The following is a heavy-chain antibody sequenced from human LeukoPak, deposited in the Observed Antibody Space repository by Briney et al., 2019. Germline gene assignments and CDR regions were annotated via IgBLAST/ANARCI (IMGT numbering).Heavy chain of an antibody. CDR1: GGSITSSSYY. J-gene: IGHJ6*03. Sequence: PSETLSLTCTVSGGSITSSSYYWGWIRQPPGKGLEWIGNIYYGGTTYYNSSLKSRVTIFEDTSKNCFSLTLSSVTAADTAVYYCARQISDYYYYYIDVWGKGTTVIVSS. CDR3: ARQISDYYYYYIDV. V-gene: IGHV4-39*01. CDR2: IYYGGTT.